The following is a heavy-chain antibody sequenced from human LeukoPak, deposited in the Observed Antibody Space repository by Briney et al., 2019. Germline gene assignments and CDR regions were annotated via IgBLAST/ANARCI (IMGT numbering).Heavy chain of an antibody. CDR1: GFTFDDYT. V-gene: IGHV3-43*01. CDR2: ISWDGGST. Sequence: PGGSLRLSCAASGFTFDDYTMHWVRQAPGKGLEWVSLISWDGGSTYYADSVKGRFTISRDNSKNSLYLQMNSLRTEDTALYYCPKGQVVPATILDYWGQGTLVTVSS. J-gene: IGHJ4*02. CDR3: PKGQVVPATILDY. D-gene: IGHD2-2*01.